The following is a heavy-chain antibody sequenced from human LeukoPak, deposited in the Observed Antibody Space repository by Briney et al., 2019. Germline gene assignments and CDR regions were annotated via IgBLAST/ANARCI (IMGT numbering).Heavy chain of an antibody. CDR1: GFDFSRYS. CDR3: ARLRDYDT. CDR2: ISVPSNSI. Sequence: GASLRLSCVVSGFDFSRYSMTWVRQAPGKGLEWLSYISVPSNSINSIDSVKGRFTVSRDNAQNSVYLHMSNLRVEDTAVYYCARLRDYDTWGQGTLVVVSS. J-gene: IGHJ5*02. D-gene: IGHD4-11*01. V-gene: IGHV3-48*01.